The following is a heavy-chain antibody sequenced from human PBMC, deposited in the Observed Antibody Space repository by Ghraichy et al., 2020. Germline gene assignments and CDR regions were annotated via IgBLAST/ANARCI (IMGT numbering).Heavy chain of an antibody. V-gene: IGHV4-61*02. CDR1: GGSISSGSYY. Sequence: SETLSLTCTVSGGSISSGSYYWSWIRQPAGKGLEWIGRIYTSGSTNYNPSLKSRVTISVDTSKNQFSLKLSSVTAADTAVYYCARSIAVAGVFDPWGQGTLVTVSS. D-gene: IGHD6-19*01. CDR3: ARSIAVAGVFDP. CDR2: IYTSGST. J-gene: IGHJ5*02.